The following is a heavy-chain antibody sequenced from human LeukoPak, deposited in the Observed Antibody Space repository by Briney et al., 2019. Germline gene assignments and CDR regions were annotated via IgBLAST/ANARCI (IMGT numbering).Heavy chain of an antibody. CDR3: ARILGYSSSWPRIDY. Sequence: PGGSLRLSCAASGFTFSSYAMTWVRQAPGKGLEWVSVISGSGGTTYYTDSVKGRFAISRDNSKNTLYLQMNTLRVEDTAVYYCARILGYSSSWPRIDYWGQGTLVTVSS. CDR1: GFTFSSYA. J-gene: IGHJ4*02. V-gene: IGHV3-23*01. D-gene: IGHD6-13*01. CDR2: ISGSGGTT.